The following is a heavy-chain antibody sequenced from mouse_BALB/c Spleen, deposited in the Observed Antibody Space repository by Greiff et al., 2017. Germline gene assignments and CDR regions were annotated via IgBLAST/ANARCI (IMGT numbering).Heavy chain of an antibody. J-gene: IGHJ2*01. CDR1: GYSFTDYI. CDR3: ARGYYYGSSYDYFDY. D-gene: IGHD1-1*01. Sequence: EVQLQQTGPELVKPGASVKISCKASGYSFTDYIMLWVKQSHGKSLEWIGNINPSYGSTSYNLKFKGKATLTVDKSSSTAYMQLNSLTSEDSAVYYCARGYYYGSSYDYFDYWGQGTTLTVSS. V-gene: IGHV1-39*01. CDR2: INPSYGST.